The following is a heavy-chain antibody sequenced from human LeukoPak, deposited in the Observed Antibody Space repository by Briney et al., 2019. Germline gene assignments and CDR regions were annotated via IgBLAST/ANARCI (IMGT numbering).Heavy chain of an antibody. CDR3: AKIGYSSGWYPDY. CDR2: ISFDGNNK. D-gene: IGHD6-19*01. J-gene: IGHJ4*02. CDR1: GFTFNNYA. V-gene: IGHV3-30-3*02. Sequence: GGSLRLSCAASGFTFNNYAMRWVRQAPGKGLEWVAVISFDGNNKYYADSVKGRFTISRDHSKNTLYLQMNSLRAEDTAVYYCAKIGYSSGWYPDYWGQGTLVTVSS.